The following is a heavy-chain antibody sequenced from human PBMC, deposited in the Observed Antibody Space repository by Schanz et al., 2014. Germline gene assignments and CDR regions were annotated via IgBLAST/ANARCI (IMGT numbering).Heavy chain of an antibody. D-gene: IGHD3-3*01. CDR2: IDPNSGGT. CDR1: GNTLSAYY. CDR3: ARTASHDVWRGYIPHYAFDL. V-gene: IGHV1-2*02. Sequence: QVQLVQSGADVKKPGASVKVSCKASGNTLSAYYIHWIRQAPGQGLEWMGWIDPNSGGTNYAQKFQGRVTMTSDTSITTVYMEVNSLTSDDMAVFYCARTASHDVWRGYIPHYAFDLWGQGTVVIVSS. J-gene: IGHJ3*01.